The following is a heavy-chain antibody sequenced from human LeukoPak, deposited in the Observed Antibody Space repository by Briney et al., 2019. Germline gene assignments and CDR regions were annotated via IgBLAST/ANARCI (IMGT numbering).Heavy chain of an antibody. Sequence: GGSLRLSCAASGFTFGSYGMSWVRQAPGKGLEWVSVISGSALSTYHADSVKGRFTISRDNSKNTLYLQMNSLRVEDTAVYYCARDLAWGAFDYWGQGTLVTVSS. D-gene: IGHD7-27*01. CDR1: GFTFGSYG. CDR2: ISGSALST. CDR3: ARDLAWGAFDY. J-gene: IGHJ4*02. V-gene: IGHV3-23*01.